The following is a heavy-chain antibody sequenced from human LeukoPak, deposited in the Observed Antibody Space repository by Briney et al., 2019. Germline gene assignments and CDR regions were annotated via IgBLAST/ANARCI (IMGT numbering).Heavy chain of an antibody. Sequence: GGSLRLSCAASGFTFSSYAMSWVRQAPGKGLEWVSAISGSGGSTYYADSVKGRFTISRDNSKNTLYLQMNSLRTEDTAVYYCAKDSSGSRTFDYWGQGTLVTVSS. CDR3: AKDSSGSRTFDY. CDR2: ISGSGGST. CDR1: GFTFSSYA. D-gene: IGHD1-26*01. V-gene: IGHV3-23*01. J-gene: IGHJ4*02.